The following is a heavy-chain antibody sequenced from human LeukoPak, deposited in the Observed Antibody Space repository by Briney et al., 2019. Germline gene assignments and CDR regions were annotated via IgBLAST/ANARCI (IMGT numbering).Heavy chain of an antibody. J-gene: IGHJ6*02. Sequence: GGSLRLSCAASGFTFITYWMSWVRQAPGKGLEWVAVLSFDASNKYYADSVKGRFTISRDNSKNTLYLQMNSLRAEDTAVYYCAGDDSRGVPSYYYYGMDVWGQGTTVTVSS. CDR2: LSFDASNK. CDR3: AGDDSRGVPSYYYYGMDV. D-gene: IGHD1-26*01. CDR1: GFTFITYW. V-gene: IGHV3-30*03.